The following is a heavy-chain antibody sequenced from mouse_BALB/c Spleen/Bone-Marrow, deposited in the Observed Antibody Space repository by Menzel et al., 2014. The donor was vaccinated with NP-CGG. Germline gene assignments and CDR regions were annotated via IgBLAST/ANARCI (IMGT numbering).Heavy chain of an antibody. D-gene: IGHD4-1*01. CDR3: ARSGTDYAMDY. J-gene: IGHJ4*01. CDR2: IWSDGST. CDR1: GFPLTSYG. Sequence: VKLMESGPDLVAPSQSLSLTCTVSGFPLTSYGLHWVRQPPGKGLEWLGVIWSDGSTTYNSALKSRLSISKDNSKTQVLLKMNSLQTDDTAMYYCARSGTDYAMDYWGQGTSVTVSS. V-gene: IGHV2-6-2*01.